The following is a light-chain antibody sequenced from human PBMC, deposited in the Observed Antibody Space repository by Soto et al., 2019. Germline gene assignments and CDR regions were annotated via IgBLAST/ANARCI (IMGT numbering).Light chain of an antibody. CDR1: SSNVGRNT. CDR2: SNN. V-gene: IGLV1-44*01. Sequence: QLVLTQPPSASGTPGQRVTISCSGSSSNVGRNTVNWYQQFPGTAPKLLIYSNNQRPSGVPDRFSGSKSGTSVSLAISGLQSEDEAAYYCAAWDDSLNGWVFGGGTKLTVL. CDR3: AAWDDSLNGWV. J-gene: IGLJ3*02.